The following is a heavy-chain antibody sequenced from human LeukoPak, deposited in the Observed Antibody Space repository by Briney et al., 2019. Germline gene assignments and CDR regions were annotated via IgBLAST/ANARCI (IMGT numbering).Heavy chain of an antibody. V-gene: IGHV4-61*02. J-gene: IGHJ4*02. CDR3: ARSPYYDFWSGYPYFDY. CDR1: GGSISSGSYY. Sequence: MSSQTLSLTCTVSGGSISSGSYYWSWIRQPAGKGLEWIGRFYTGGNTNYNPSLKSRVIISVDASKNQFSLKLNSVTAADTAVYYCARSPYYDFWSGYPYFDYWGQGTLVTVSS. CDR2: FYTGGNT. D-gene: IGHD3-3*01.